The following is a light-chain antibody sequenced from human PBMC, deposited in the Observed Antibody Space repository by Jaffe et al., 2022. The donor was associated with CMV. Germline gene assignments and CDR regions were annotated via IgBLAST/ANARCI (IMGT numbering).Light chain of an antibody. J-gene: IGKJ1*01. V-gene: IGKV3-20*01. CDR3: QQYGNSPVT. CDR1: QTINSNY. CDR2: GSS. Sequence: EIVLTQSPGTLSLSPGERATLSCRASQTINSNYLAWYQQKPGQAPRLLIHGSSSRATGIPDRFSGSGSGTDFTLTISRLEPEDFAVYYCQQYGNSPVTFGQGTKVDIE.